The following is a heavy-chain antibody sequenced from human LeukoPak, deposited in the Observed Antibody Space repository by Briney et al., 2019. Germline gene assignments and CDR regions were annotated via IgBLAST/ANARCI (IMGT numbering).Heavy chain of an antibody. Sequence: GGSLRLSCAASGFTSSSYAMSWVRQAPGKGLEWVSAISGSGGSTYFADSVKGRFTISRDNSKNTLYLQMNSLRAEDTAVYYCAKDLEGNYYENYDAFDIWGQGTMVTVSS. D-gene: IGHD1-26*01. J-gene: IGHJ3*02. CDR3: AKDLEGNYYENYDAFDI. CDR1: GFTSSSYA. CDR2: ISGSGGST. V-gene: IGHV3-23*01.